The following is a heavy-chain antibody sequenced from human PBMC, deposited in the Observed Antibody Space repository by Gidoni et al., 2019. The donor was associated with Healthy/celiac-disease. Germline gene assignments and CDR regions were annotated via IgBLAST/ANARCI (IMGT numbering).Heavy chain of an antibody. D-gene: IGHD1-7*01. J-gene: IGHJ5*02. V-gene: IGHV1-69*01. CDR1: GGPFSSYA. Sequence: QVQLVQSGAEVKKPGSSVKVSCKASGGPFSSYAISWVRQAPGQGLEWMGGIIPIFGTANYEQKFQGRVTITADESTSTAYMELSSLRSEDTAVYYCATSSELELRFGWFDPWGQGTLVTVSS. CDR2: IIPIFGTA. CDR3: ATSSELELRFGWFDP.